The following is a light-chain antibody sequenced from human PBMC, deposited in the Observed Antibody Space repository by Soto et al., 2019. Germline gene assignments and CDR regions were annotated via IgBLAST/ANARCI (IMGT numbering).Light chain of an antibody. J-gene: IGLJ3*02. V-gene: IGLV2-14*01. CDR2: EVS. CDR3: HSYDSSLSGSV. CDR1: SSDVGGYDR. Sequence: QSVLTQPASVSGFPGQSITISCTGTSSDVGGYDRVSWYQQLPGKAPQLVIYEVSRRPSGISSRFSASKSGNTASLTISGLQAEDEADYYCHSYDSSLSGSVFGGGTKVTVL.